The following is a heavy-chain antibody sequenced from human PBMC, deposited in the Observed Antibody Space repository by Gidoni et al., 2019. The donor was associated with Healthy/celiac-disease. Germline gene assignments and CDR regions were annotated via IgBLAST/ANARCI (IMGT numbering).Heavy chain of an antibody. Sequence: EVQLLESGGGLVQPGGSLRLSCAASGFTFSSYAMSWVRQAPGKGLEWVSAISGSGGSTYYADSVKGRFTISRDNSKNTLYLQMNSLRAEDTAVYYCAKDDYSSGGLGYYYGMDVWGQGTTVTVSS. CDR3: AKDDYSSGGLGYYYGMDV. D-gene: IGHD6-19*01. V-gene: IGHV3-23*01. CDR1: GFTFSSYA. J-gene: IGHJ6*02. CDR2: ISGSGGST.